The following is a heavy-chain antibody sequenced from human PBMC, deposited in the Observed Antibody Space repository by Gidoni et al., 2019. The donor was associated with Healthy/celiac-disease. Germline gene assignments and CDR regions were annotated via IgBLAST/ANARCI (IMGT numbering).Heavy chain of an antibody. CDR2: IKQDGSEK. J-gene: IGHJ5*02. V-gene: IGHV3-7*01. CDR3: ARDIREWLYELGWFDP. D-gene: IGHD3-3*01. Sequence: EVQLVESGGGLVQPGGSLRLSCAASGFTFSSYWMSWVRQAPGKGLEWVANIKQDGSEKYYVDSVKGRFTISRDNAKNSLYLQMNSLRAEDTAVYYCARDIREWLYELGWFDPWGQGTLVTVSS. CDR1: GFTFSSYW.